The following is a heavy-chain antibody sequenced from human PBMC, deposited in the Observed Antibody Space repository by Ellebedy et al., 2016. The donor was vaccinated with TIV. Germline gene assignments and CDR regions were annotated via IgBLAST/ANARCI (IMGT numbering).Heavy chain of an antibody. CDR3: ARGLRGTSWSSRSSPLDS. Sequence: AASVKVSCKASGYTFTKYDLIWVRQATGQGLEWMGWMNPNSNNTAYAQKFQGRVTFTRNTSINTAYMELSSLRSEDTAVYYCARGLRGTSWSSRSSPLDSWGQGTLVTVSS. J-gene: IGHJ4*02. CDR1: GYTFTKYD. CDR2: MNPNSNNT. V-gene: IGHV1-8*03. D-gene: IGHD6-13*01.